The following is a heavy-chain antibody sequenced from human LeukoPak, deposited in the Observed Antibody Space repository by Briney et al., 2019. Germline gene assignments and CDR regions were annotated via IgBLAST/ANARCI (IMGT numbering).Heavy chain of an antibody. CDR1: GGTFSSYA. V-gene: IGHV1-69*05. CDR3: AIGFPGDGYTYNSFDP. J-gene: IGHJ5*02. CDR2: IIPIFVTA. D-gene: IGHD5-24*01. Sequence: SVKVSCKASGGTFSSYAISWVRPPPGQGLEWMGRIIPIFVTANYAQKFQGRVTITTDESTSTDYMELSSLRSQATALYSSAIGFPGDGYTYNSFDPWGQGTLVTVSS.